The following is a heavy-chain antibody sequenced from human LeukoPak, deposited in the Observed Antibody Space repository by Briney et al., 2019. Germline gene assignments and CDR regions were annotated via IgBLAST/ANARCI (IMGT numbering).Heavy chain of an antibody. CDR3: ARKGIRGVNFDY. V-gene: IGHV4-59*01. CDR2: IYYSGST. Sequence: SETLSHTCTVSGGSISSYYWSWIRQPPGKGLEWIGYIYYSGSTNYNPSLKSRVTISVDTSKNQFSLKLSSVTAADTAVYYCARKGIRGVNFDYWGQGTLVTVSS. CDR1: GGSISSYY. D-gene: IGHD3-10*01. J-gene: IGHJ4*02.